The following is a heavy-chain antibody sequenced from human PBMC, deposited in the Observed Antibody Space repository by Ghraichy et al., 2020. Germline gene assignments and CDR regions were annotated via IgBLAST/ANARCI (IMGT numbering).Heavy chain of an antibody. CDR1: GFTFSSYG. V-gene: IGHV3-30*02. CDR2: IRYDGSNK. D-gene: IGHD3-10*01. Sequence: GGSLRLSCAASGFTFSSYGMHWVRQAPGKGLEWVAFIRYDGSNKYYADSVKGRFTISRDNSKNTLYLQMNSLRAEDTAVYYCAKDSGGIPLLWFGELLSWGQGTLVTVSS. J-gene: IGHJ5*02. CDR3: AKDSGGIPLLWFGELLS.